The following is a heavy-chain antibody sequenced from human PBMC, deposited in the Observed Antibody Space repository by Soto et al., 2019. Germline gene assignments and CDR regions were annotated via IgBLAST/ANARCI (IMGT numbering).Heavy chain of an antibody. V-gene: IGHV5-51*01. CDR3: AGQSSYSTSSFDP. J-gene: IGHJ5*02. D-gene: IGHD2-2*01. CDR1: GYSFSNFW. Sequence: PGESLKISCQGSGYSFSNFWIGWVRQMPGKGLEWMGIIYPGDSDTRYSPSLKGQVTMSADNSISTAYLQWSSLKASDSAMYYCAGQSSYSTSSFDPWGQGTLVTVSS. CDR2: IYPGDSDT.